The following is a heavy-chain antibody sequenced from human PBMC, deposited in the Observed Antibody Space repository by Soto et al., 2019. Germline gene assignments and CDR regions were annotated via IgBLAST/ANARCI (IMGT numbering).Heavy chain of an antibody. CDR2: IIPIFGTP. D-gene: IGHD5-18*01. CDR1: GGTFSSYA. V-gene: IGHV1-69*13. CDR3: AREVATMQPGDGYRYGAFDY. Sequence: AASVKVSCKASGGTFSSYAISWVRQAPGRGLEWMGGIIPIFGTPNYAQKFQGRVTITADESTSTAYMELSSLRSEDTAVYYCAREVATMQPGDGYRYGAFDYWGQGTLVTVSS. J-gene: IGHJ4*02.